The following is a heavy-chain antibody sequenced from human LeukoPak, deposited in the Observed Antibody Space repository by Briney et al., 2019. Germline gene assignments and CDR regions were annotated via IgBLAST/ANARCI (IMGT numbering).Heavy chain of an antibody. CDR3: ARDGYQLLSYYYYGMDV. Sequence: PSETLSLTCTVSGGSISSYYWSWIRQPPGKGLEWIGYIYYSGSTNYNPSLKSRVTISVDTSKNQFSLKLSSVTAADTAVYYCARDGYQLLSYYYYGMDVWGQGTTVTVSS. J-gene: IGHJ6*02. V-gene: IGHV4-59*01. CDR2: IYYSGST. D-gene: IGHD2-2*01. CDR1: GGSISSYY.